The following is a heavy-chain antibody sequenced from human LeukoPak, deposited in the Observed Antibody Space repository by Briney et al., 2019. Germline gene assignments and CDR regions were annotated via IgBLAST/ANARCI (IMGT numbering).Heavy chain of an antibody. J-gene: IGHJ4*02. CDR1: GYTFTSYD. CDR2: MNPNSGNT. D-gene: IGHD6-19*01. V-gene: IGHV1-8*01. Sequence: GASVKVSCKASGYTFTSYDINWVRQATGQGLEWMGWMNPNSGNTGYAQKFQGRVTMTRNTSISTAYMELSSLRSEDTAAYYCARDSSGWPQENFDYWAREPWSPSPQ. CDR3: ARDSSGWPQENFDY.